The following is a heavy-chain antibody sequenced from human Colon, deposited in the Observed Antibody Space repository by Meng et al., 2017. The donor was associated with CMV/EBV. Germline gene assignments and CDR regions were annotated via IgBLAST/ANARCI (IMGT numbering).Heavy chain of an antibody. CDR3: AREMSDGDLYYFDY. D-gene: IGHD4-17*01. Sequence: VEGVVAGGGLVQAGGSLGLSCAASGFLFSGYWMHWVRQAPGKGVVWLSRINSDGSSTSYADSVRGRFTISRDNVKNTLYLQMNSLTAEDTAVYYCAREMSDGDLYYFDYWGQGTLVTVSS. J-gene: IGHJ4*02. V-gene: IGHV3-74*01. CDR2: INSDGSST. CDR1: GFLFSGYW.